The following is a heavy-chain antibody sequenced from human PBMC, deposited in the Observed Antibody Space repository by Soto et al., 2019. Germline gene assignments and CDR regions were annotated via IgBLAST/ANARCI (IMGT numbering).Heavy chain of an antibody. CDR3: TRGRFEARI. Sequence: SVKVSCKASGGTFSSYAISWVRQAPGQGLEWMGGIIPIFGTANYAQKFQGRVTMTRNTSISTAYMELSSLRSEDTAVYYCTRGRFEARIWGQGALVTVSS. D-gene: IGHD3-9*01. CDR2: IIPIFGTA. CDR1: GGTFSSYA. J-gene: IGHJ4*02. V-gene: IGHV1-69*05.